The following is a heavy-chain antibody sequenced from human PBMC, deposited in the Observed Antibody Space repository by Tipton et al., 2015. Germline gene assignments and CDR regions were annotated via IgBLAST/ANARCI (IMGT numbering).Heavy chain of an antibody. CDR1: GFSFNTYY. J-gene: IGHJ3*02. CDR3: ARDDTVTRAFDI. V-gene: IGHV3-11*06. Sequence: SLRLSCAASGFSFNTYYMSWVRQAPGKGLEWVSYITSSSSYTNYADSVRGRFTISRDNAKNSLYLQMNGLRAEDTAVYYCARDDTVTRAFDIWGQGTMVTVSS. D-gene: IGHD4-17*01. CDR2: ITSSSSYT.